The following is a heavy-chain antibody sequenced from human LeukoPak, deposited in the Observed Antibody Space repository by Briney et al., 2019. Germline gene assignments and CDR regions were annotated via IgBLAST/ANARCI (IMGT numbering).Heavy chain of an antibody. CDR3: ARAYAITRFDY. V-gene: IGHV4-61*01. CDR1: GGSVSSGSYY. CDR2: IYYSGST. D-gene: IGHD2-2*01. Sequence: PSETLSLTCTVSGGSVSSGSYYWSWIRQPPGKGLEWIGYIYYSGSTNYNPSLKSRVTISVDTSKNQFSLKLSSVTAADTAVYYCARAYAITRFDYWGQGTLVTVSS. J-gene: IGHJ4*02.